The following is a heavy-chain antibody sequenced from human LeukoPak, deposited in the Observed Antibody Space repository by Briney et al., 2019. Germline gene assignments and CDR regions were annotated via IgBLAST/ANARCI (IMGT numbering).Heavy chain of an antibody. J-gene: IGHJ6*03. Sequence: ASVKVSCKASGYTFTSYDINSVRHATGQGLEWMGWMNPNSGNRGYAQKFQGRVTITRNTSISTAYMELSSLRSEDRAVYYCARKKAAPGEGYYYYMDVWGKGTTVTVSS. V-gene: IGHV1-8*03. CDR3: ARKKAAPGEGYYYYMDV. CDR2: MNPNSGNR. CDR1: GYTFTSYD. D-gene: IGHD1-14*01.